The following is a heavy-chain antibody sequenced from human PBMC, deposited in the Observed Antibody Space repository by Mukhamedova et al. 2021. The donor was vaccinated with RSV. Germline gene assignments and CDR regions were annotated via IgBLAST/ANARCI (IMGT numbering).Heavy chain of an antibody. CDR3: ARSYCGGDRYSPFDY. J-gene: IGHJ4*02. Sequence: GTPNYSQKVQGRLTITADESTSTVSMELSTLRSEDTAVYYCARSYCGGDRYSPFDYWGQGTLVTVSS. CDR2: GTP. V-gene: IGHV1-69*01. D-gene: IGHD2-21*01.